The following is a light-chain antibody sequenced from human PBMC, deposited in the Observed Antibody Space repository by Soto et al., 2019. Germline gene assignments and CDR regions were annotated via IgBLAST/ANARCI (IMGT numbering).Light chain of an antibody. V-gene: IGKV3-15*01. J-gene: IGKJ1*01. CDR1: QSVTSN. CDR2: GAA. Sequence: EIVLTQSPGSLSLSPRERATLSCRASQSVTSNHLAWYQQKPGQAPRLLIYGAATRATGIPARFSGSGSGTEFTLTISSLQSEDFAVYYCQQYHNWPAFGQGTKVDIK. CDR3: QQYHNWPA.